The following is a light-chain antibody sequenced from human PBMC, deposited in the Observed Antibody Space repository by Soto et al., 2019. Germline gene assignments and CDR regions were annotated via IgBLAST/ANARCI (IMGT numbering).Light chain of an antibody. CDR1: QSISNL. V-gene: IGKV1-5*01. CDR3: QQFNRYSSWT. CDR2: DAS. Sequence: DIPMTQSPSTLSASVGDRVTIACRASQSISNLLAWYQQRPGKAPQLLIYDASTLLRGGPSRFSGSGFGTEFTLTISSLQPDDFATYYCQQFNRYSSWTFGQGTKVEI. J-gene: IGKJ1*01.